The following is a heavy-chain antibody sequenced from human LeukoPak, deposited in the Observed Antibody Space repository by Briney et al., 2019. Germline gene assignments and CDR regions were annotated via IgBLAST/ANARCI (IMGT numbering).Heavy chain of an antibody. CDR2: ISDTGGTT. J-gene: IGHJ4*02. D-gene: IGHD6-13*01. CDR1: GFTFSSYA. Sequence: PGGSLRLSCAASGFTFSSYAMHWVRQAPGKGLEWVSTISDTGGTTYYADSVKGRFTISRDNSKNTLDLQMNSLRAEDTAVYYCAKGGYTSTWRNTFDYWGQGALVTVSS. V-gene: IGHV3-23*01. CDR3: AKGGYTSTWRNTFDY.